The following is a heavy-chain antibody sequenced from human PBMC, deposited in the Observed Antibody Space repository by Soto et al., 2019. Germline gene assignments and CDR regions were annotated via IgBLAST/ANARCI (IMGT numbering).Heavy chain of an antibody. CDR1: GFTFNNYA. CDR2: ISYDGSNK. CDR3: ARDGVDIVATIQLDY. V-gene: IGHV3-30-3*01. J-gene: IGHJ4*02. D-gene: IGHD5-12*01. Sequence: QVQLVESGGGVVQPGRSLRLSCAASGFTFNNYAMHWVRQAPGKGLEWVAVISYDGSNKYYADSVKGRFTISRDNSKNTLYLQMNSLRAVDTAVYYCARDGVDIVATIQLDYWGQGTLVTVSS.